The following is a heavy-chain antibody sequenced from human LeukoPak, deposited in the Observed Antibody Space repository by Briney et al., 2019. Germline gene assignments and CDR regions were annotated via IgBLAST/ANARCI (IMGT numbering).Heavy chain of an antibody. CDR3: ARGVSLIYYYYYMDV. V-gene: IGHV1-8*01. Sequence: ASVKVSCKAAGYTFTSYDINWVRQATGQGLEWMGWMNPNSGNTVYAQKFQGRVTMTRNTSISTASMELSSLTSEDTAVYYCARGVSLIYYYYYMDVWGKGTTVTVSS. D-gene: IGHD2-8*01. CDR1: GYTFTSYD. J-gene: IGHJ6*03. CDR2: MNPNSGNT.